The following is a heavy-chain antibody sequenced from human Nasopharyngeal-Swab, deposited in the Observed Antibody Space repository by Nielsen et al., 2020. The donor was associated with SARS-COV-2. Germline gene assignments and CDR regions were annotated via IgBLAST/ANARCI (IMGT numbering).Heavy chain of an antibody. CDR2: TFSGLTT. J-gene: IGHJ2*01. CDR1: GFSVSDNY. D-gene: IGHD3-16*01. Sequence: GGSLRLSCAASGFSVSDNYIHWVRQAPGQGLQWVSFTFSGLTTYYSDSVKGRFTISRHNSENTLYLQMNSLRPEDTAIYYCARGRGGSDWFLDLWGRGTLVTVSS. CDR3: ARGRGGSDWFLDL. V-gene: IGHV3-53*04.